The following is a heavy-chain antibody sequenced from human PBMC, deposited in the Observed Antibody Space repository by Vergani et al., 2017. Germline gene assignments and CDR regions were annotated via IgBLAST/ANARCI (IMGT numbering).Heavy chain of an antibody. Sequence: QVQLVESGGGVVQPGRSLRLSCAASGFTFSSYGMHWVRQAPGKGLEWVAVISYDGSNKYYADSVKGRFTISRDNSKNTLYLQMNSLRAEDTAVYYCATRTRSIAAHPFDYWGQGTLVTVSS. CDR3: ATRTRSIAAHPFDY. D-gene: IGHD6-6*01. CDR2: ISYDGSNK. CDR1: GFTFSSYG. J-gene: IGHJ4*02. V-gene: IGHV3-30*03.